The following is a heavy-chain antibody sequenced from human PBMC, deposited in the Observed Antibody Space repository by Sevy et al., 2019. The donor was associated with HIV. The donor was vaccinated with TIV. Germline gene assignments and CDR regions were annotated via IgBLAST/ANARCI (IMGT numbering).Heavy chain of an antibody. D-gene: IGHD3-10*01. CDR2: ISGSGTRT. CDR1: GFSFDSYG. V-gene: IGHV3-23*01. Sequence: GGSLRLSCAVSGFSFDSYGMTWVRQAPGKGLEWVSAISGSGTRTYYADSVKGRFIISRDNSKNTLDLQMNSLRVEDTAVYYCGKGGKYSNSAFYYYGMDVWGQGTTVTVSS. J-gene: IGHJ6*02. CDR3: GKGGKYSNSAFYYYGMDV.